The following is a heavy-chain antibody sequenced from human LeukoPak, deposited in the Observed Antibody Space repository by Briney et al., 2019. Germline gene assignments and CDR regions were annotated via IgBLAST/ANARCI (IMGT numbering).Heavy chain of an antibody. V-gene: IGHV4-59*01. Sequence: SETLSLTCTVSGGSISSYYWSWIRQPPGKGLEWIGYIYYSGSTNYNPSLKSRVTISVDTSKNQFPLKLSSVTAADTAVYYCARDPPRYCSGGSCFPYWGQGTLVTVSS. CDR3: ARDPPRYCSGGSCFPY. D-gene: IGHD2-15*01. J-gene: IGHJ4*02. CDR1: GGSISSYY. CDR2: IYYSGST.